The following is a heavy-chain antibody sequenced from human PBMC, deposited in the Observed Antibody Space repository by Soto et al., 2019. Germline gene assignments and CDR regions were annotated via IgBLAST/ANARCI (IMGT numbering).Heavy chain of an antibody. CDR1: GATFSSYA. CDR3: ARSEGGDTAMVPYYFDY. CDR2: IIPIFGTA. J-gene: IGHJ4*02. D-gene: IGHD5-18*01. V-gene: IGHV1-69*01. Sequence: QVQLVQSGAEVKKPGSSVKVSCKASGATFSSYAISWVRQAPGQGLEWMGGIIPIFGTANYAQKFQGRVTMTEDESTRTAYMELSSLRSEDTAVYYCARSEGGDTAMVPYYFDYWGQGTLVTVSS.